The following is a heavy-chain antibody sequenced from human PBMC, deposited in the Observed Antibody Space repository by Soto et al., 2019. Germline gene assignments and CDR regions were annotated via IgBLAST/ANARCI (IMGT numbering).Heavy chain of an antibody. V-gene: IGHV4-59*01. J-gene: IGHJ4*02. CDR2: IYYSGST. Sequence: SETLSLTCTVSGGSISSYYWSWIRQPPGKGLEWIGYIYYSGSTNYNPSLKSRVAISVDTSKNQFSLKLSSVTAADTAVYYCARVRIAVAGTLYFDYWGQGTLVTVSS. CDR3: ARVRIAVAGTLYFDY. CDR1: GGSISSYY. D-gene: IGHD6-19*01.